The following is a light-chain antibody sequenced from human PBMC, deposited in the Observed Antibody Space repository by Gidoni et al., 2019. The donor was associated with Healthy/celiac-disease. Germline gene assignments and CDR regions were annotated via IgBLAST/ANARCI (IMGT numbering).Light chain of an antibody. J-gene: IGKJ1*01. CDR1: QSVLYSSNNKNY. V-gene: IGKV4-1*01. CDR3: QQYYSTPPWT. Sequence: DIVMTQSPDSLAVSLGERATINCKSSQSVLYSSNNKNYLAWYQQKPGQPTQLLHYWASTRESGVPDRFSGSGSGTDFTLTISSLQAEDVAVYYCQQYYSTPPWTFGQGTKVEIK. CDR2: WAS.